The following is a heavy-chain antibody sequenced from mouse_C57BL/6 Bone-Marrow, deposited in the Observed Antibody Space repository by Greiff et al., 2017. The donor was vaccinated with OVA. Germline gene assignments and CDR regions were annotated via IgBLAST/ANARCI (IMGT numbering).Heavy chain of an antibody. Sequence: EVMLVESGGGLVQSGRSLRLSCATSGFTFSDFYMEWVRQAPGKGLEWIAASRNKANDYTTEYSASVKGRFIVSRDTSQSILYLQMNALRAEDTAIYYCARDARGAMDYWGQGTSVTVSS. CDR3: ARDARGAMDY. V-gene: IGHV7-1*01. J-gene: IGHJ4*01. CDR1: GFTFSDFY. CDR2: SRNKANDYTT.